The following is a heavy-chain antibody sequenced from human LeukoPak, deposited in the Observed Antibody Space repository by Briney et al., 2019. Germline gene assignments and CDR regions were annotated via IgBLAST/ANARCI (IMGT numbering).Heavy chain of an antibody. D-gene: IGHD2-15*01. CDR3: AKSGLNRFDY. CDR1: GFTFSDYY. Sequence: RSGGSLRLSCAASGFTFSDYYMSWIRQAPGKGLEWVSSFSGSGGNTYYADSVKGRFTISRDNSKNTLYLQMNSLRAEDTAVYYCAKSGLNRFDYWGQGTLVTVSS. V-gene: IGHV3-23*01. J-gene: IGHJ4*02. CDR2: FSGSGGNT.